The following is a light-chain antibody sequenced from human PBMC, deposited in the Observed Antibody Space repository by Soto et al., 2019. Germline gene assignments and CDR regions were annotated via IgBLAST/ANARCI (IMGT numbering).Light chain of an antibody. V-gene: IGLV2-14*01. CDR2: DVT. Sequence: QSVLTQPASVSGSPGQSITISCTGTSSDVGGYNYVSWYQQHPVKAPKLMIYDVTNRPSGVSDRFSGSKSGSTASLTISWLQADYYFNYSSSSYTSSSSPYVFRTRTNVNVL. CDR3: SSYTSSSSPYV. CDR1: SSDVGGYNY. J-gene: IGLJ1*01.